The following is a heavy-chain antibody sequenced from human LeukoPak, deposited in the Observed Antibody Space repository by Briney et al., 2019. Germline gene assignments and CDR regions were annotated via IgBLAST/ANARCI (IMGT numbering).Heavy chain of an antibody. CDR3: ARVLYSGSYYNDY. CDR2: ISSTDAGT. V-gene: IGHV3-23*01. D-gene: IGHD1-26*01. Sequence: GRSLRLSCAAAAFSLSSSAMSWVRQAPGKWLEWVSAISSTDAGTYHADSVRGRFTISRDSSKNTLYLQMNSLRAEDTAVYYCARVLYSGSYYNDYWGQGTLVTVSS. CDR1: AFSLSSSA. J-gene: IGHJ4*02.